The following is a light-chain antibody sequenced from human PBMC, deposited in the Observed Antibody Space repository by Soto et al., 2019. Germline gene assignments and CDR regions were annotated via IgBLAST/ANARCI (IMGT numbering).Light chain of an antibody. J-gene: IGLJ2*01. V-gene: IGLV1-40*01. CDR1: SSNIGAGYD. CDR3: QSYDSRLSGSVV. Sequence: QSVLTQPPSVSGAPGQRVTISCTGSSSNIGAGYDVHWYQQLPGTAPKLLIYGNSNRPSGVPDRFSGSKSGTSASLAITGLQAEDEADYYCQSYDSRLSGSVVFGGGTKLPVL. CDR2: GNS.